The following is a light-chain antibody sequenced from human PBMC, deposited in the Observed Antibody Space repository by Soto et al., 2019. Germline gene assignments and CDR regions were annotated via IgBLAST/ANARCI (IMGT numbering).Light chain of an antibody. CDR2: GVS. Sequence: QSVLTQPASVSGSPGQSITISCTGTSSDIGAYNYVSWYQHHPGKAPKLMISGVSNRPSGVSFRFSGSKSGNTASLTISGLQAEDEPDYYCSSYTSTNIPVFGGGTKLTVL. V-gene: IGLV2-14*01. CDR3: SSYTSTNIPV. CDR1: SSDIGAYNY. J-gene: IGLJ2*01.